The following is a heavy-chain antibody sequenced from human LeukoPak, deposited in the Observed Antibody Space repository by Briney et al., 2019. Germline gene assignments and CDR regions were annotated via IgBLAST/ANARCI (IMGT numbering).Heavy chain of an antibody. V-gene: IGHV1-69*05. J-gene: IGHJ4*02. CDR2: IIPILGTA. Sequence: SVKVSCKASGGTFSSYAISWVRQGPRQGLEWMGRIIPILGTANNAQKFQCSVTITTDEYTSTAYMELSSLRSEDMAVYSCASDGVFSESYTFDYWGQGTLVTVS. CDR1: GGTFSSYA. D-gene: IGHD3-10*01. CDR3: ASDGVFSESYTFDY.